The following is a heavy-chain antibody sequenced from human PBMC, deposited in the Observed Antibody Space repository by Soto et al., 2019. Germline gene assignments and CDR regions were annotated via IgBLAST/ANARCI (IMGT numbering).Heavy chain of an antibody. V-gene: IGHV1-8*01. D-gene: IGHD1-7*01. CDR1: GYTFTSYD. J-gene: IGHJ4*02. Sequence: QVQLVQSGAEVKKPGASVKVSCKASGYTFTSYDINWVRQATGQGLEWMGWMNPNNGNTGYAQKFQGRVTMTRDTSISTAYMELSSLRSEDTAVYYCARGASDLNYEVHWGQGTLVTVPS. CDR3: ARGASDLNYEVH. CDR2: MNPNNGNT.